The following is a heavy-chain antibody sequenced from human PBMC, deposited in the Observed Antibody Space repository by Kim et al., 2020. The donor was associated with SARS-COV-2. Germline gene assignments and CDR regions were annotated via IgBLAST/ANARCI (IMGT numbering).Heavy chain of an antibody. D-gene: IGHD6-19*01. CDR2: IYYSGST. V-gene: IGHV4-39*01. Sequence: SETLSLTCTVSGGSISSSSYYWGWIRQPPGKGLEWIGSIYYSGSTYYNPSLKSRVTISVDTSKNQFSLKLSSVTAADTAVYYCATLLRQWLVLSSYDFDYWGQGTLVTVSS. CDR3: ATLLRQWLVLSSYDFDY. CDR1: GGSISSSSYY. J-gene: IGHJ4*02.